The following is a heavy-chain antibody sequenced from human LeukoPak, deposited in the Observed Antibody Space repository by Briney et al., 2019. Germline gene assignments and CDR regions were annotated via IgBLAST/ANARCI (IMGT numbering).Heavy chain of an antibody. Sequence: PGGSLRLSCAASGFTFSNAWMSWGRQAPGKGLEWVSAISGSGGSTYYADSVKGRFTISRDNSKNTLYLQMNSLRAEDTAVYYCAKDEATFDYWGQGTLVTVFS. J-gene: IGHJ4*02. CDR2: ISGSGGST. V-gene: IGHV3-23*01. CDR3: AKDEATFDY. CDR1: GFTFSNAW.